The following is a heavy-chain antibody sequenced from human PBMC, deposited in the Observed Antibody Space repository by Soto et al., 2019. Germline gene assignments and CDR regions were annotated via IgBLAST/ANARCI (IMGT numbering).Heavy chain of an antibody. CDR3: ARQTTYSSSWFDY. D-gene: IGHD6-13*01. J-gene: IGHJ5*01. V-gene: IGHV4-4*07. CDR2: IYSSGSA. Sequence: WTWIRQPAGKGLEWVGRIYSSGSANYNPSLKSRLTMSVDTSKNQFSLKLTSVTAADTALYYCARQTTYSSSWFDYWGHGTLVTVSS.